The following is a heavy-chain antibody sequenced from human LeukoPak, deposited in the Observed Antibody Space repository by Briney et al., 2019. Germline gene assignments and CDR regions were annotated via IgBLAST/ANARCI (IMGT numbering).Heavy chain of an antibody. D-gene: IGHD3-10*01. J-gene: IGHJ3*02. V-gene: IGHV4-4*07. CDR3: ARDPGAPVRAFDM. CDR1: GVSISSYY. CDR2: IYASGST. Sequence: PSETLSLTCTVSGVSISSYYWNWIRQPAGKGLEWIGRIYASGSTNYNPSLKSRVTMSVDTSKNQFFLKLTSVTAADTAVYYCARDPGAPVRAFDMWGQGTMVTVSS.